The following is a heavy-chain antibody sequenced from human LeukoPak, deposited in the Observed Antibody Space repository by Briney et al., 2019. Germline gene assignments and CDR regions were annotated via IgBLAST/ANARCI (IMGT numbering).Heavy chain of an antibody. J-gene: IGHJ5*02. Sequence: ASVKVSCKASGYTFTGYYMHWVRQAPGQGLEWMGRINPNSGGTNYAQKFQGRVTMTRDTSISTAYMELSRLRSDDTAVYYCARLAAADNNWFDPWGRGTLVTVSS. CDR3: ARLAAADNNWFDP. D-gene: IGHD6-13*01. CDR2: INPNSGGT. CDR1: GYTFTGYY. V-gene: IGHV1-2*06.